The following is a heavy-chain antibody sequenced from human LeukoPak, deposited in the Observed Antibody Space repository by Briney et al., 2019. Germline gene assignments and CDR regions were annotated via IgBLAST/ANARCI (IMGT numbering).Heavy chain of an antibody. CDR2: IYYSGST. V-gene: IGHV4-39*01. Sequence: PSETLSLTCTVSGGSISSSSYYWGWIRQPPGKGLEWIGSIYYSGSTYYNPSLKSRVTISVDTSKNQFSLKLSSVTAADTAVYYCARHGDYYESSGIDYWGQGTLVTVSS. D-gene: IGHD3-22*01. J-gene: IGHJ4*02. CDR3: ARHGDYYESSGIDY. CDR1: GGSISSSSYY.